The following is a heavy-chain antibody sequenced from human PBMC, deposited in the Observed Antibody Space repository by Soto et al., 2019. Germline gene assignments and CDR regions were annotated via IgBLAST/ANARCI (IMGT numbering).Heavy chain of an antibody. CDR3: ARDKLELRPDYFDY. CDR2: ISSSSSYI. J-gene: IGHJ4*02. V-gene: IGHV3-21*01. Sequence: GGSLRLSCAASGFTFSSYSMNWVRQAPGKGLEWVSSISSSSSYIYYADSVKGRFTISRDNAKNSLYLQMNSLRAEDTAVYYCARDKLELRPDYFDYWGQGTLVTVSS. CDR1: GFTFSSYS. D-gene: IGHD1-7*01.